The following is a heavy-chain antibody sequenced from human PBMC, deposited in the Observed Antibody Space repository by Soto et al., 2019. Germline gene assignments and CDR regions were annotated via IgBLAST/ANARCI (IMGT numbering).Heavy chain of an antibody. V-gene: IGHV1-2*04. CDR1: GYTFTGYY. CDR2: INPNSGGT. CDR3: ARGRRSYYFDY. D-gene: IGHD1-26*01. Sequence: ASVKVSCKASGYTFTGYYMHWVRQAPGQGLEWMGWINPNSGGTNYAQKFQGWVTMTRDTSISTAYMELGRLGSDDTAVYYCARGRRSYYFDYWGQRTLVTVSS. J-gene: IGHJ4*02.